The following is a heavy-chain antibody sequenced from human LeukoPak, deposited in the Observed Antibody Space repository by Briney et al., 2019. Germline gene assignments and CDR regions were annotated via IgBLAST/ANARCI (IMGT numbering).Heavy chain of an antibody. CDR3: AREYYDNSGGEDAFDI. D-gene: IGHD3-22*01. CDR2: IYSGGST. V-gene: IGHV3-53*01. CDR1: GFTFSRYT. J-gene: IGHJ3*02. Sequence: GGSLRLSCAASGFTFSRYTMHWVRQAPGKGLEWVSVIYSGGSTFYADSVEGRFTISRDNSNNTLYLQMNSLRAEDTAMYYCAREYYDNSGGEDAFDIWGPGTMVTVSS.